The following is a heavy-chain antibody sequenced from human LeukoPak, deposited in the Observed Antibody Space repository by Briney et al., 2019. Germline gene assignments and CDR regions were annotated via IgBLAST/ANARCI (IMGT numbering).Heavy chain of an antibody. V-gene: IGHV3-33*06. Sequence: GSLRLSCAASGFTFSSYGMHWVRQAPGKGLEWVAVIWYDGSNKYYADSVEGRFTISRDNSKNTLYLQMNSLRAEDTAVYYCAKDRSPSSGGNFDYWGQGTLVTVSS. CDR3: AKDRSPSSGGNFDY. D-gene: IGHD2-15*01. CDR2: IWYDGSNK. J-gene: IGHJ4*02. CDR1: GFTFSSYG.